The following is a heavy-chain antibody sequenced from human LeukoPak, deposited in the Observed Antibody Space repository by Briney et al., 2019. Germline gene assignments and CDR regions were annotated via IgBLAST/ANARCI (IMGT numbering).Heavy chain of an antibody. V-gene: IGHV3-73*01. J-gene: IGHJ4*02. CDR3: SRQPPDYGGSDH. D-gene: IGHD4/OR15-4a*01. CDR2: IRSKANNYGT. Sequence: GGSLRLSCAASGFIFSGSGMHWVRQASGKGLEWVGRIRSKANNYGTAYAASVKGRFTISRDDSKNTAYLQMNSLKTEDTAVYYCSRQPPDYGGSDHWGQGTLVTVSS. CDR1: GFIFSGSG.